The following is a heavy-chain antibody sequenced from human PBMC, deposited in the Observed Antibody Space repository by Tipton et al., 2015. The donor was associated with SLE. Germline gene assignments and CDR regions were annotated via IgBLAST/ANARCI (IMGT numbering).Heavy chain of an antibody. V-gene: IGHV4-59*01. Sequence: LRLSCTVSGGSISSYYWSWIRQPPGKGLEWIGYIYSSGSTNYNPSLKSRVTISVDTSKNQFSLKLSSVTAADTAVYYCARDTGYKRHYYGMDVWGQGTTVTVSS. CDR2: IYSSGST. CDR1: GGSISSYY. D-gene: IGHD5-24*01. J-gene: IGHJ6*02. CDR3: ARDTGYKRHYYGMDV.